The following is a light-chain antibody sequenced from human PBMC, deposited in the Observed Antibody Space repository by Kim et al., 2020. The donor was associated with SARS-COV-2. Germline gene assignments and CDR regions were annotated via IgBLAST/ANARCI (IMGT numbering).Light chain of an antibody. Sequence: RVTSPCTGRSSNIGAGFDVHWYQQLQGTAPNRLICTTNNRPPGVPDRFSGSRSGTSASLAITGRQAEDEADYYCQSYDSSLSGYVFGTGTKVTVL. J-gene: IGLJ1*01. CDR1: SSNIGAGFD. V-gene: IGLV1-40*01. CDR2: TTN. CDR3: QSYDSSLSGYV.